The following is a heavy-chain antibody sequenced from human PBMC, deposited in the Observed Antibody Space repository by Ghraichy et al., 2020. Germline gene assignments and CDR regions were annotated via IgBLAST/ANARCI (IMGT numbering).Heavy chain of an antibody. CDR2: ISSSSSYT. CDR1: GFTFSDYY. CDR3: ARVMGRFLEWLSIQYYYGMDV. V-gene: IGHV3-11*06. Sequence: GGSLRLSCAASGFTFSDYYMSWIRQAPGKGLEWVSYISSSSSYTNYADSVKGRFTISRDNAKNSLYLQMNSLRAEDTAVYYCARVMGRFLEWLSIQYYYGMDVWGQGTTVTVSS. D-gene: IGHD3-3*01. J-gene: IGHJ6*02.